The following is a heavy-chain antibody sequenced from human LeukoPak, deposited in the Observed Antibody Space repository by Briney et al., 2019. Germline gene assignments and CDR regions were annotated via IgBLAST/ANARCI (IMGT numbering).Heavy chain of an antibody. D-gene: IGHD3-3*01. CDR3: ARHTIFGVVTPFDY. CDR1: GGSISSGDYY. V-gene: IGHV4-39*01. Sequence: SQTLSLTCTVSGGSISSGDYYWGWIRQPPGKGLGWIGTIYYSGSTYYNLSLKSRVTISVDTSKNQFSLKLSSVTAADTAVYYCARHTIFGVVTPFDYWGQGTLVTVSS. CDR2: IYYSGST. J-gene: IGHJ4*02.